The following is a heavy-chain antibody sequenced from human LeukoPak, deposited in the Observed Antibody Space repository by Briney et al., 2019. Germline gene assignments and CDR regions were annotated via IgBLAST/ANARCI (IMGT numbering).Heavy chain of an antibody. CDR2: MKEDGSEK. CDR1: GFSLSSYW. Sequence: GGSLTLSCVASGFSLSSYWMGWVRQAPGKGLEWVANMKEDGSEKHYVDSVKGRFTISRDNAKNSVYLQMNSLRAEDTALYYCARDYFDYWGQGTLVIVSS. V-gene: IGHV3-7*01. J-gene: IGHJ4*02. CDR3: ARDYFDY.